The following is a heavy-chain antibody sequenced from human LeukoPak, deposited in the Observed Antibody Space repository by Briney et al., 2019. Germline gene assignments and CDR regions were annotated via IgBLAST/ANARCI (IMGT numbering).Heavy chain of an antibody. CDR1: GGSISSGGYY. J-gene: IGHJ4*02. CDR3: ARAWGPRTPFDY. CDR2: IYYSGST. Sequence: SETLSLTCTVSGGSISSGGYYWSWIRQHPGKGLEWIGYIYYSGSTYYNPSLKSRVTISVDTSKNQFSLKVSSVTAADTAVYYCARAWGPRTPFDYWGQGTLVTVSS. D-gene: IGHD3-16*01. V-gene: IGHV4-31*03.